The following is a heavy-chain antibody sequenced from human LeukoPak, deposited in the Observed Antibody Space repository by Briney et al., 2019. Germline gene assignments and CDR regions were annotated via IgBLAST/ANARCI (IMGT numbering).Heavy chain of an antibody. D-gene: IGHD1-26*01. CDR2: IYSGGST. V-gene: IGHV3-53*01. Sequence: GGSLRLSCAASGFTFSTAWMSWVRQAPGKGLEWVSVIYSGGSTYYADSVKGRFTISRDNSKNTLYLQMNSLRAEDTAVYYCARVGWEPLGMDVWGQGTTVTVSS. CDR3: ARVGWEPLGMDV. CDR1: GFTFSTAW. J-gene: IGHJ6*02.